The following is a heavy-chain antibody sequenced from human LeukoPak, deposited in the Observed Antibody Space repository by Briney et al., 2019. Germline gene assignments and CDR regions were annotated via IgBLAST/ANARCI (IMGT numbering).Heavy chain of an antibody. CDR1: GFTFSSYG. CDR3: AKDLPLIVVVPAAITFDY. J-gene: IGHJ4*02. D-gene: IGHD2-2*02. V-gene: IGHV3-30*02. Sequence: PGGSLRLSCAASGFTFSSYGMHWVRQAPGKGLEWVAFIRYDGSNKYYADSVKGRFTISRDNSKNTLYLQMNSLRAEDTAVYYCAKDLPLIVVVPAAITFDYWGQGILVTVSS. CDR2: IRYDGSNK.